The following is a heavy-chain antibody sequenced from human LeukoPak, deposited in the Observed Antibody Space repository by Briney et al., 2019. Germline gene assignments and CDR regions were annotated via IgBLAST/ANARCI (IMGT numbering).Heavy chain of an antibody. CDR2: IYYSGSA. D-gene: IGHD4-11*01. CDR3: ARGVLTTVSYYMDV. Sequence: SETLSLTCTVSGDSMSSHQWSWVRQPPGKGLEGIGYIYYSGSANYHPSLKSRVSISVDTSKNQFSLKLPSVTAADTAVYYCARGVLTTVSYYMDVWGKGTTVTVSS. CDR1: GDSMSSHQ. J-gene: IGHJ6*03. V-gene: IGHV4-59*11.